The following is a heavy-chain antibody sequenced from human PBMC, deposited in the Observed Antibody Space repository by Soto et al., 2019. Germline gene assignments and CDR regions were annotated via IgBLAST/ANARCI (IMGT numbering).Heavy chain of an antibody. CDR2: ISGDGGIT. V-gene: IGHV3-23*01. D-gene: IGHD4-17*01. Sequence: VQLLESGGGLVQPGGSLRLSCSASGFTFSTYAMNWVRQAPGKGLDWVSTISGDGGITYYADSVRGRFFISRDSSTSTLYLQMNGVRAEDPAIYCCAKGDYGGHQRDWYFDLWGRGTPVTVSS. CDR1: GFTFSTYA. J-gene: IGHJ2*01. CDR3: AKGDYGGHQRDWYFDL.